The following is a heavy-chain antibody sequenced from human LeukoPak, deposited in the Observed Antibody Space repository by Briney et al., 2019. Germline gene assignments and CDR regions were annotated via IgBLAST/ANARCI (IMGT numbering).Heavy chain of an antibody. J-gene: IGHJ4*02. V-gene: IGHV3-43D*03. CDR1: GFTSDDYV. CDR3: AKERAGYGAGIDD. CDR2: INWDGGGT. D-gene: IGHD1-1*01. Sequence: GGSLRLSCAASGFTSDDYVMYWVRQAPGKGLEWVSLINWDGGGTYYADSVKGRFTISRDNSKNSLYLQMNSLRVEDTALYYCAKERAGYGAGIDDRGQGTLVTVSS.